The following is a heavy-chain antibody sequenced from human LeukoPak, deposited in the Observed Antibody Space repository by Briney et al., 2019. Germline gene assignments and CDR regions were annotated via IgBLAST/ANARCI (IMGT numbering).Heavy chain of an antibody. CDR1: GGSINSGSYY. V-gene: IGHV4-61*10. CDR3: ARGDGHNWFDP. J-gene: IGHJ5*02. CDR2: IYYSGST. Sequence: SETLSLTCTVSGGSINSGSYYWSWIRQPAGKGLEWIGYIYYSGSTNYNPSLKSRVTISVDTSKNQFSLKLSSVTAADTAVYYCARGDGHNWFDPWGQGTLVTVSS.